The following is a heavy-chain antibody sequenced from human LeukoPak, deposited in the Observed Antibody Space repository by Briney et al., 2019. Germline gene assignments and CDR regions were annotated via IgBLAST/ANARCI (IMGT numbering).Heavy chain of an antibody. Sequence: ASVKVSCKASGYTFTSYYMHWVRQAPGQGLEWMGIINPSGGSTSYAQKFQGRVTMTRDMSTSTVYMELSSLRSEDTAVYYCARGGRYFDWLLNYYYYYYMDVWGKGTTVTVSS. J-gene: IGHJ6*03. CDR3: ARGGRYFDWLLNYYYYYYMDV. V-gene: IGHV1-46*01. CDR1: GYTFTSYY. CDR2: INPSGGST. D-gene: IGHD3-9*01.